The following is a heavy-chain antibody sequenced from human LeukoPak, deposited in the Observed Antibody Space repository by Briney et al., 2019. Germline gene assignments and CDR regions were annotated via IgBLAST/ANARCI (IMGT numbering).Heavy chain of an antibody. V-gene: IGHV3-48*02. D-gene: IGHD1-14*01. Sequence: GGSLRLSCGASGFTFSSYNMNWVRQAPGKGLEWVSYISSSSSSSYYADSVKGRFTISRDNAKNSLYLQMNGLRDEDTAVYYCARDHSEPGVFFDSWGQGTLVTVSS. CDR2: ISSSSSSS. J-gene: IGHJ4*02. CDR1: GFTFSSYN. CDR3: ARDHSEPGVFFDS.